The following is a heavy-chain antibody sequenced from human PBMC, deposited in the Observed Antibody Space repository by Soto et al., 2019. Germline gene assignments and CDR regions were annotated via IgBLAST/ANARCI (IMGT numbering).Heavy chain of an antibody. Sequence: PSETLSLTCTLSGGSISTYYWSWIRQPPGKGLEWIGYIYYSGNTNSNPPLKSRITMSVDTSKNQFSLKLSSVTAADTAVYYCARVGSGSFDYWGQGTLVTVSS. V-gene: IGHV4-59*01. CDR1: GGSISTYY. J-gene: IGHJ4*02. D-gene: IGHD3-22*01. CDR2: IYYSGNT. CDR3: ARVGSGSFDY.